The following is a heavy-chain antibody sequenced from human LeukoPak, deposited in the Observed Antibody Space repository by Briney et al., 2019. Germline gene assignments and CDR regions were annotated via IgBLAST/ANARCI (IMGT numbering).Heavy chain of an antibody. CDR2: IIPILGIA. CDR1: GGTFSSYA. J-gene: IGHJ4*02. CDR3: ARLYSSSWHRDY. Sequence: SVKVSCKASGGTFSSYAISWVRQAPGQGLEWMGRIIPILGIANYAQKLQGRVTMTTDTSTSTAYMELRSLRSDDTAVYYCARLYSSSWHRDYWGQGTLVTVSS. V-gene: IGHV1-69*04. D-gene: IGHD6-13*01.